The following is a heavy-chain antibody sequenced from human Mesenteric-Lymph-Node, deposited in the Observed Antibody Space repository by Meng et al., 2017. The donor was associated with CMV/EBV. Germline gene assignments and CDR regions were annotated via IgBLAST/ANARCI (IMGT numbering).Heavy chain of an antibody. V-gene: IGHV3-30*02. J-gene: IGHJ4*02. Sequence: GESLKISCAASGFTFSSYGMHWVRQAPGKGLEWGAFIRYDETDKYNADSVLDRFTISRDNSQKTVFLQMSSLRPGDTGLYYCARGWIWGSGFYLSDNWGQGTLVTVSS. CDR1: GFTFSSYG. D-gene: IGHD3-3*01. CDR3: ARGWIWGSGFYLSDN. CDR2: IRYDETDK.